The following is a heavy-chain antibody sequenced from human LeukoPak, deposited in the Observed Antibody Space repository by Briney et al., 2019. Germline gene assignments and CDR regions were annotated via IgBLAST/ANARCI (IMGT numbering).Heavy chain of an antibody. D-gene: IGHD5-12*01. Sequence: SETLSLTCTVSGYSISSGYYWGWIRQPPGKGLEWIGRIYTSGSTNYNPSLKSRVTMSVDTSKNQFSLKLSSVTAADTAVYYCARGVSGYDSIFDYWGQGTLVTVSS. V-gene: IGHV4-38-2*02. CDR2: IYTSGST. J-gene: IGHJ4*02. CDR3: ARGVSGYDSIFDY. CDR1: GYSISSGYY.